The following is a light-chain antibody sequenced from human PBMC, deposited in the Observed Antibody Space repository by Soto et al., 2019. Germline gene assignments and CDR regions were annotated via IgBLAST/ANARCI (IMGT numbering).Light chain of an antibody. V-gene: IGKV3-15*01. CDR1: QSVSSN. CDR3: QQYNSWAPWT. J-gene: IGKJ1*01. Sequence: EIVMTQSPATLSVSPGERATLSCRASQSVSSNLAWYQQKPGQAPRLLIYGASTRATGIPARFSGSGSGTEFTLTISSLQSEDVAVYYCQQYNSWAPWTFGQGTKLEIK. CDR2: GAS.